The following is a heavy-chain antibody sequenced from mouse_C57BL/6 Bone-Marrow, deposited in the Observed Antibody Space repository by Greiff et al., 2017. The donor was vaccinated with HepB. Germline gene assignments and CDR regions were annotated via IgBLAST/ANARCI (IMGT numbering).Heavy chain of an antibody. CDR2: IRNKANNHAT. Sequence: EVQLVESGGGLVQPGGSMKLSCAASGFTFSDAWMDWVRQSPEKGLEWVAEIRNKANNHATYYAESVKGRFTISRDDSKSSVYLQMNSLRAEDTGIYYCTGYDYDGAWFAYWGQGTLVTVSA. CDR3: TGYDYDGAWFAY. CDR1: GFTFSDAW. V-gene: IGHV6-6*01. D-gene: IGHD2-4*01. J-gene: IGHJ3*01.